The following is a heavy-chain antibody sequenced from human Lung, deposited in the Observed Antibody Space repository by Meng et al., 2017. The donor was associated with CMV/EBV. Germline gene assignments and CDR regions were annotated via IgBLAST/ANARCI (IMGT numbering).Heavy chain of an antibody. J-gene: IGHJ5*02. D-gene: IGHD3-3*01. Sequence: SETLSLTCTLSGGSISSSSYYWGWIRQPPGKGRVWIGSIYYSGSTYYNRSLNSRVTISVDTSKNQFSLKLSSVTATDTAVYYCARARTEYDFVSGYFGSWFDPWGQGTLVTVSS. CDR1: GGSISSSSYY. CDR3: ARARTEYDFVSGYFGSWFDP. V-gene: IGHV4-39*07. CDR2: IYYSGST.